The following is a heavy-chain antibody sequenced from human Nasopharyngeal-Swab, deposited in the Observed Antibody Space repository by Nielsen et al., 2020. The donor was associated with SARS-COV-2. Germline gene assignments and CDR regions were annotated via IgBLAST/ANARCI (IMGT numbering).Heavy chain of an antibody. J-gene: IGHJ4*02. CDR3: ARAKDDSSGSLFDY. D-gene: IGHD3-22*01. CDR1: GFIFSGSS. Sequence: GESLKISCAASGFIFSGSSLHWVRQASGKGLEWIGRIRSRANSYATVYAASVKGRFTISRDESKNTAYLQMNSLKTEDTAVYYCARAKDDSSGSLFDYWGQGNLVTVSS. CDR2: IRSRANSYAT. V-gene: IGHV3-73*01.